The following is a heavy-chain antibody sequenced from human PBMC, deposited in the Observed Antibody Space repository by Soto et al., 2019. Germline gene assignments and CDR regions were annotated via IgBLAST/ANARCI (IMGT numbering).Heavy chain of an antibody. V-gene: IGHV1-2*04. CDR3: ARYGGDGNCSGGSCSNWFDP. Sequence: QVQLVQSGAEVKKPGASVKVSCKASGYTFTGYYMHWVRQAPGQGLEWMGWINPNSGGTNYEQKFQGWVTMTRDTSISTAYMELSRLRSDDTAVYYCARYGGDGNCSGGSCSNWFDPWGQGTLVTVSS. CDR2: INPNSGGT. D-gene: IGHD2-15*01. J-gene: IGHJ5*02. CDR1: GYTFTGYY.